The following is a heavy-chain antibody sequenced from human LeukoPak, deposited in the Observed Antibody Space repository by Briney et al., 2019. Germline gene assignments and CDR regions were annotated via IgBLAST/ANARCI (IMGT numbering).Heavy chain of an antibody. J-gene: IGHJ4*02. D-gene: IGHD3-22*01. CDR3: ARGGETRTYYYDSSGYYYGNY. CDR2: IIPIFGTA. CDR1: GGTFSSYA. Sequence: ASVKVSCTASGGTFSSYAISWVRQAPGQGLEWMGGIIPIFGTANYAQKFQGRVTITADESTSTAYMELSSLRSEDTAVYYCARGGETRTYYYDSSGYYYGNYWGQGTLVTVSS. V-gene: IGHV1-69*13.